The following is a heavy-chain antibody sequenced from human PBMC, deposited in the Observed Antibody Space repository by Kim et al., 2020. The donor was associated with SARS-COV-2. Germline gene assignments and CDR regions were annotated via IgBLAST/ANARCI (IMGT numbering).Heavy chain of an antibody. CDR1: GGSISSYY. V-gene: IGHV4-59*08. D-gene: IGHD2-15*01. CDR3: ASYCSGGSCYVHDAFDI. Sequence: SETLSLTCTVSGGSISSYYWSWIRQPPGKGLEWIGYIYYSGSTNYNPSLKSRVTISVDTSKNQFSLKLSSVTAADTAVYYCASYCSGGSCYVHDAFDIWGQGTMVTVSS. CDR2: IYYSGST. J-gene: IGHJ3*02.